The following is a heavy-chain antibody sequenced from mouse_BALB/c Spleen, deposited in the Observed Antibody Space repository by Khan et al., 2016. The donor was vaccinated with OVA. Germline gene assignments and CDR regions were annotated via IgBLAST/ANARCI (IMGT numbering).Heavy chain of an antibody. CDR2: KTYSGST. V-gene: IGHV3-1*02. D-gene: IGHD1-2*01. J-gene: IGHJ2*01. CDR3: ARTARIKY. Sequence: EVQLQESGPGLVKPSQSLSLTCTVTGYSITSGYGWNWIRRFPENKLEWRATKTYSGSTNSNPPFKSRFPITRNTSKNQFFLQLNSVTTEDTATYYCARTARIKYWGQGTTLTVSS. CDR1: GYSITSGYG.